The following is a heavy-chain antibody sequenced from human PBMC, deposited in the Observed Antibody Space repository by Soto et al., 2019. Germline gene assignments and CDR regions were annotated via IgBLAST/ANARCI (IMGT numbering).Heavy chain of an antibody. V-gene: IGHV3-11*06. CDR1: GFTFSDYY. J-gene: IGHJ4*02. CDR2: ISSSSSYT. CDR3: ARVDSGSYHFDY. Sequence: QVQLVESGGGLVKPGGSLRLSCAASGFTFSDYYMSWIRLAPGKGLEWVSYISSSSSYTNYADSVKGRFTISRDNAKNSLYLQMNSLRAEDTAVYYCARVDSGSYHFDYWGQGTLVTVSS. D-gene: IGHD1-26*01.